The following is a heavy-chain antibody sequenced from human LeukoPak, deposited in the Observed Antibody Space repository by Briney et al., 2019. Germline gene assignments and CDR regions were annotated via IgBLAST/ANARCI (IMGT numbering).Heavy chain of an antibody. D-gene: IGHD1-7*01. V-gene: IGHV1-69*13. CDR3: ARDLSGGTGTIVQFDY. CDR1: GGTFSSYA. J-gene: IGHJ4*02. CDR2: IIPIFGTA. Sequence: SVKVSCKASGGTFSSYAISWVRQAPGQGLEWMGGIIPIFGTANYAQKFQGRVTITADESTSTAYMELSRLRSDDTAVYYCARDLSGGTGTIVQFDYWGQGTLVTVSS.